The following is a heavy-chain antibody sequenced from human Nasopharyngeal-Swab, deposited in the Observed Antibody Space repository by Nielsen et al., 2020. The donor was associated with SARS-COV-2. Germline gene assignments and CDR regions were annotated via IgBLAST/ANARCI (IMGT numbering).Heavy chain of an antibody. CDR3: ARDGSANYFRFDY. CDR1: GFTFTSHT. Sequence: GSLRLSCEASGFTFTSHTMNWVRQAPSGGLEWVSSITYTGNYIYYADSVKGRFTISRDNAKNSIHLQMNNLRADDTAVYYCARDGSANYFRFDYWGQGALVIVSS. D-gene: IGHD1-26*01. CDR2: ITYTGNYI. V-gene: IGHV3-21*01. J-gene: IGHJ4*02.